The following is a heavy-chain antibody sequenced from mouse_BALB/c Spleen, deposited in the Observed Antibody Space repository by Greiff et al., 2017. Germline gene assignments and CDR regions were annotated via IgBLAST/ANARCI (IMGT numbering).Heavy chain of an antibody. CDR3: ARIYYGNYLYAMDY. CDR2: IWSGGST. D-gene: IGHD2-1*01. CDR1: GFSLTSYG. Sequence: VQLQQSGPGLVQPSQSLSITCTVSGFSLTSYGVHWVRQSPGKGLEWLGVIWSGGSTDYNAAFISRLSISKDNSKSQVFFKMNSLQANDTAIYYCARIYYGNYLYAMDYWGQGTSVTVSS. V-gene: IGHV2-2*02. J-gene: IGHJ4*01.